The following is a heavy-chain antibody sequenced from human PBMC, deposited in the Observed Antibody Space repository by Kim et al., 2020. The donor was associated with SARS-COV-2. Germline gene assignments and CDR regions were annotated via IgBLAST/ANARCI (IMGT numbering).Heavy chain of an antibody. CDR1: GYRFTTYW. CDR3: ARPRFCSSASCHYFEP. D-gene: IGHD2-2*01. J-gene: IGHJ1*01. V-gene: IGHV5-51*01. CDR2: INPDDSDT. Sequence: GESLKISCKGSGYRFTTYWIAWVRQMPGKGLEWMGIINPDDSDTRYSPSFQGHVTISVDKSINTAYLQWSSLKASDTAICYCARPRFCSSASCHYFEPWG.